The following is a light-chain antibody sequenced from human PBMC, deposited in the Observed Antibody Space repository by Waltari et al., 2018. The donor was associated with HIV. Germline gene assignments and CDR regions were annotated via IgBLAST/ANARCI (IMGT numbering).Light chain of an antibody. CDR2: EVS. CDR3: SSYRNSRTWV. CDR1: NSDSGVYNF. V-gene: IGLV2-14*01. J-gene: IGLJ3*02. Sequence: QSALTQPASVSGSPGQWITISCTGTNSDSGVYNFVSWSHQHPGKAPKLIIFEVSNRPSGVSDRFSGSKSGNTASLTISGLQAEDEADYYCSSYRNSRTWVFGGGTKLTVL.